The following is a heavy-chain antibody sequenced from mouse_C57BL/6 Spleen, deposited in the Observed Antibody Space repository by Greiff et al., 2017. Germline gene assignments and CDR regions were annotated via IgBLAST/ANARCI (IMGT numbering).Heavy chain of an antibody. CDR2: ISYDGSN. V-gene: IGHV3-6*01. Sequence: EVKVEESGPGLVKPSQSLSLTCSVTGYSITSGYYWNWIRQFPGNKLEWMGYISYDGSNNYNPSLKNRISITRDTSKNQFFLKLNSVTTEDTATYYCARTYDYDYWYFDVWGTGTTVTVSS. CDR1: GYSITSGYY. D-gene: IGHD2-4*01. J-gene: IGHJ1*03. CDR3: ARTYDYDYWYFDV.